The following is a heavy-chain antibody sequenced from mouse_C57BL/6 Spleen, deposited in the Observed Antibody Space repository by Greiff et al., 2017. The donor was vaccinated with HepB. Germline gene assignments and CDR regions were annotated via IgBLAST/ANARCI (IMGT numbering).Heavy chain of an antibody. CDR3: AREGGLRWYFDV. D-gene: IGHD2-4*01. J-gene: IGHJ1*03. V-gene: IGHV1-52*01. CDR1: GYTFTSYW. CDR2: IDPSDSET. Sequence: QVQLQQPGAELVRPGSSVKLSCKASGYTFTSYWMHWVKQRPIQGLEWIGNIDPSDSETHYNQKFKDKATLTADKSSSTAYMQLRSLTSEDSAVYYCAREGGLRWYFDVWGTGTTVTVSS.